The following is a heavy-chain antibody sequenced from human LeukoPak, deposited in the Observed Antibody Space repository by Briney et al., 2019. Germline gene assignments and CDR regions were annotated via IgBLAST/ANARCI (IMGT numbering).Heavy chain of an antibody. CDR3: ARGGGYSERFDY. V-gene: IGHV3-7*01. CDR2: IKFDGTEK. D-gene: IGHD1-26*01. CDR1: GFTFRDSW. J-gene: IGHJ4*02. Sequence: GGSLRLSCAASGFTFRDSWMTWVRQAPGKGLEWVATIKFDGTEKQYVASVRGRFTISRANAENSMFLRMESLSPEDTAVYYCARGGGYSERFDYWGQGTLVTVSS.